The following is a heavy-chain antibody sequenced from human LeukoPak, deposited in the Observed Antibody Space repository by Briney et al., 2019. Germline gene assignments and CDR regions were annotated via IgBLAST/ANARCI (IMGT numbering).Heavy chain of an antibody. D-gene: IGHD6-19*01. J-gene: IGHJ4*02. CDR1: GGSISSYY. CDR2: IYAGGST. Sequence: PSETLSLTCTVSGGSISSYYWSWIRQPAGKGLEWIGRIYAGGSTNYNPSLKSRVTMSVDTSKNQFSLKLSSVTAADTAVYYCARVSVAGPRGYFDYWGQGTLVTVSS. CDR3: ARVSVAGPRGYFDY. V-gene: IGHV4-4*07.